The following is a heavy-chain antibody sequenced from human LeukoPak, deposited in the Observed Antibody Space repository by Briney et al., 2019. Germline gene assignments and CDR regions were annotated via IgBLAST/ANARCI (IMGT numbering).Heavy chain of an antibody. CDR3: ARAPGIAAAGLIATYYYYYMDV. V-gene: IGHV1-18*01. CDR1: GYTFTSYG. CDR2: ISAYNGNT. Sequence: ASVKVSCKASGYTFTSYGISWVRQAPGQGLEWMGWISAYNGNTNYAQKLQGRVTMTTDTSTSTAYMELRSLRSDDTAVYYCARAPGIAAAGLIATYYYYYMDVWGKGTTVTISS. D-gene: IGHD6-13*01. J-gene: IGHJ6*03.